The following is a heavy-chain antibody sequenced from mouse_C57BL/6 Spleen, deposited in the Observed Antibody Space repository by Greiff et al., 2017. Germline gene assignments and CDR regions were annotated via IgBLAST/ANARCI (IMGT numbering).Heavy chain of an antibody. V-gene: IGHV1-22*01. Sequence: DVKLQESGPELVKPGASVKMSCKASGYTFTDYNMHWVKQSHGKSLEWIGYINPNNGGTSYNQKFKGKATLTVNKSSSTAYMELRSLTSEDSAVYYCARWEITTDYWGQGTTLTVSS. J-gene: IGHJ2*01. CDR1: GYTFTDYN. D-gene: IGHD1-1*01. CDR2: INPNNGGT. CDR3: ARWEITTDY.